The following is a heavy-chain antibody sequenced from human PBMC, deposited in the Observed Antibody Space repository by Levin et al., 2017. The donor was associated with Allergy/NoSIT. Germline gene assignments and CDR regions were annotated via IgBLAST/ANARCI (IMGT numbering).Heavy chain of an antibody. J-gene: IGHJ4*02. D-gene: IGHD3-10*01. CDR1: GYSFTSYW. CDR2: IYPGDSDT. V-gene: IGHV5-51*01. CDR3: ARVPPRITMVRGVIITPTRKQYYFDY. Sequence: GESLKISCKGSGYSFTSYWIGWVRQMPGKGLEWMGIIYPGDSDTRYSPSFQGQVTISADKSISTAYLQWSSLKASDTAMYYCARVPPRITMVRGVIITPTRKQYYFDYWGQGTLVTVSS.